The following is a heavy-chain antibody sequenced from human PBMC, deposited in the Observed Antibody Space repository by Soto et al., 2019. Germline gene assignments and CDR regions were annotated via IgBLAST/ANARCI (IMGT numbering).Heavy chain of an antibody. CDR1: GFACSSYA. V-gene: IGHV3-30-3*01. Sequence: GRSLRVSRAAPGFACSSYATDWVRQAPGKGLEWVAVISYDGSNKYYADSVKGRFTISRDNSKNRMYLQMNSLRAEDTAVYYCARDLSIAVSGTLLGFDYWGQGTLVTVSS. CDR3: ARDLSIAVSGTLLGFDY. CDR2: ISYDGSNK. J-gene: IGHJ4*02. D-gene: IGHD6-19*01.